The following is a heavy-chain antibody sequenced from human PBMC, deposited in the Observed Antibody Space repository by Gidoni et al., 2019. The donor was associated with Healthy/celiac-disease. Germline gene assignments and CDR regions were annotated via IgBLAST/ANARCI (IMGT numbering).Heavy chain of an antibody. J-gene: IGHJ6*02. V-gene: IGHV1-46*01. CDR1: GYTFTSYY. CDR3: ARGDIARYYYYGMDV. Sequence: QVQLVQSGAEVKKPGASVKVSCKASGYTFTSYYMHWVRQAPGQGLEWMGIINPSGGSTSYAQKFQGRVTMTRDTSTSTVYMELSSLRSEDTAVYYCARGDIARYYYYGMDVWGQGTTVTVSS. CDR2: INPSGGST.